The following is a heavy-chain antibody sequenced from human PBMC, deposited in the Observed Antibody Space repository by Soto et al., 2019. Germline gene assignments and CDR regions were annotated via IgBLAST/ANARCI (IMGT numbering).Heavy chain of an antibody. D-gene: IGHD3-3*01. CDR3: AKGGFDFWSGTYHYYGMDV. J-gene: IGHJ6*02. CDR1: GFTFSSYA. V-gene: IGHV3-23*01. CDR2: ISGSGGST. Sequence: PGGSLRLSCAASGFTFSSYAMSWVRQAPGKGLEWVSAISGSGGSTYYADSVKGRFTISRDNSKNTLYLQMNSLRAEDTAVYYCAKGGFDFWSGTYHYYGMDVWGQGTTVTV.